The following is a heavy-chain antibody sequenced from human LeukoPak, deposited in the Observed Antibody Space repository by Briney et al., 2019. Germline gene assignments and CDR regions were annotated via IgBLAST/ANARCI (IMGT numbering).Heavy chain of an antibody. CDR2: ISGSGGST. CDR3: ANFIAAAGTWFDP. D-gene: IGHD6-13*01. J-gene: IGHJ5*02. Sequence: PGGSLRLSCAASGFTFSSYAMSWVRQAPGKGLEWVSAISGSGGSTYYADSVKGRFTISRDNSKNTLYLQMNSPRAEDTAVYYCANFIAAAGTWFDPWGQGTLVTVSS. CDR1: GFTFSSYA. V-gene: IGHV3-23*01.